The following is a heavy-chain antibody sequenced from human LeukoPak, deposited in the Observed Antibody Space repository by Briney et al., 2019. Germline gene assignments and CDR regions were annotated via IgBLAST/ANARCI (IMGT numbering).Heavy chain of an antibody. J-gene: IGHJ4*02. CDR1: GFTFSSVW. V-gene: IGHV3-74*01. Sequence: GGSLRLSCAASGFTFSSVWMHWGAQAPGKGPVLVSRITPDGSTTIYADSVKGRFTVSRDNAKNAVYLQMNSLRADDTAVYYCGRRAAYGDFGIALWSQGTLVTVSS. D-gene: IGHD4-17*01. CDR2: ITPDGSTT. CDR3: GRRAAYGDFGIAL.